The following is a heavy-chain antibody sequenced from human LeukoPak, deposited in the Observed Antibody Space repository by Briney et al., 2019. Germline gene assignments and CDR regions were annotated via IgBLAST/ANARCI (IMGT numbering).Heavy chain of an antibody. V-gene: IGHV3-33*01. CDR2: IWYDGSNK. D-gene: IGHD1-26*01. CDR1: GFTFSSYG. J-gene: IGHJ4*02. CDR3: AREDGGSYYPFDY. Sequence: GGSLRLSCAASGFTFSSYGMHWVRQAPGKGLEWVAVIWYDGSNKYYADSVKGRFTISRDNSKNTLYLQMNSLRAEDTAVYYCAREDGGSYYPFDYWGQGTLVTVSS.